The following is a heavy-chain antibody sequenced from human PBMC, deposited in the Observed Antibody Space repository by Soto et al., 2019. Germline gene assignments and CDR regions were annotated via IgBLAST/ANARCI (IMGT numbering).Heavy chain of an antibody. V-gene: IGHV1-18*01. D-gene: IGHD5-12*01. Sequence: GASVKVSCKASGSTFPSYGISWLRQSPGQGLEWMGWISAYNGNTNYAQTLQGRVTMTTDTSTSTAYMELRSLRSDDTAVYYCARDRGYTNAYYFDFWRHGTPVTGSS. CDR3: ARDRGYTNAYYFDF. J-gene: IGHJ4*01. CDR2: ISAYNGNT. CDR1: GSTFPSYG.